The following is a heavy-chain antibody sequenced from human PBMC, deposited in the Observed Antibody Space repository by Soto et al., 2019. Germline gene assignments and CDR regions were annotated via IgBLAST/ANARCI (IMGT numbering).Heavy chain of an antibody. Sequence: PSETLSLTCTVSGDSVSSGGYYWNWIRQHPGRGLEWLGYIYDSETTYYNPSLESRLSISVDASKNQFSLKVSSVTAADTAVYYCAREIYYGSGFAFDLWGQGTMVTVSS. J-gene: IGHJ3*01. CDR3: AREIYYGSGFAFDL. CDR1: GDSVSSGGYY. CDR2: IYDSETT. D-gene: IGHD3-10*01. V-gene: IGHV4-31*03.